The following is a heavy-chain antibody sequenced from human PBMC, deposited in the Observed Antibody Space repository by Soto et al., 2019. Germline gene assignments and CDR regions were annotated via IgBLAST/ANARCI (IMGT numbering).Heavy chain of an antibody. Sequence: PSETLSLTCTVSGDSISSSTNWWNWVRQPPGKGLEWIGEIYHSGGTNYNPSLKSRVTISVDKSKNQFSLKLNSVTAADTAVYYCATVFDLWGQGSLVTVS. V-gene: IGHV4-4*02. CDR2: IYHSGGT. CDR1: GDSISSSTNW. D-gene: IGHD4-17*01. CDR3: ATVFDL. J-gene: IGHJ5*02.